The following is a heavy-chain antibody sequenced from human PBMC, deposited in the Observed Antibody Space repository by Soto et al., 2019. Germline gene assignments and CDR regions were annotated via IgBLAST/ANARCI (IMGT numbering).Heavy chain of an antibody. V-gene: IGHV1-69*01. CDR1: GGTFTKYA. CDR2: IVPLPGTT. CDR3: ASGVGGRGGSSGWPDYAFEV. D-gene: IGHD6-19*01. J-gene: IGHJ3*01. Sequence: QVQLVQSGAAVRKPGSSVKVSCKASGGTFTKYAITWVRQAPRQGLEWMGGIVPLPGTTNYAQKFRGRVTISADESTSTAYLALSSLRSEDTAVYYCASGVGGRGGSSGWPDYAFEVWGQGTMVIVSS.